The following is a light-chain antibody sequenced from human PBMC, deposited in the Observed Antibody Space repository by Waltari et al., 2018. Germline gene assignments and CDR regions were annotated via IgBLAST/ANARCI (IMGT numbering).Light chain of an antibody. Sequence: IRMTQSPSSFSASTGDRVTITCRASQDIASFLAWYQQKPGKAPNLLIYAASTLQSGVPSRFSGSGSGTDFTLTISWLQSEDFATYYCQQYYNYPFTFGPGTKVDIK. CDR3: QQYYNYPFT. V-gene: IGKV1-8*01. J-gene: IGKJ3*01. CDR1: QDIASF. CDR2: AAS.